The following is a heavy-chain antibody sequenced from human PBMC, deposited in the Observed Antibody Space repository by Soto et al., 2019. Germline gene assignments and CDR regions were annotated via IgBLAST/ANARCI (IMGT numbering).Heavy chain of an antibody. CDR1: GFTFSSYG. J-gene: IGHJ6*02. D-gene: IGHD3-9*01. CDR3: ANSPVPYYDILTGTPFDYYYYGMDV. Sequence: GGSLRLSCAASGFTFSSYGMHWVRQAPGKGLEWVAVISYDGSNKYYADSVKGRFTISRDNSKNTLYLQMNSLRAEDTAVYYCANSPVPYYDILTGTPFDYYYYGMDVWGQGTTVTV. V-gene: IGHV3-30*18. CDR2: ISYDGSNK.